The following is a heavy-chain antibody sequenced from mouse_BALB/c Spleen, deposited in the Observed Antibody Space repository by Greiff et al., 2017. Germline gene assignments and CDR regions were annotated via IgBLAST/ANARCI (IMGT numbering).Heavy chain of an antibody. D-gene: IGHD1-1*01. CDR1: GYSITSDYA. Sequence: EVQLQQSGPGLVKPSQSLSLTCTVTGYSITSDYAWNWIRQFPGNKLEWMGYISYSGSTSYNPSLKSRISITRDTSKNQFFLQLNSVTTEDTATYYCARSVLRYPAWFAYWGQGTLVTVSA. CDR2: ISYSGST. J-gene: IGHJ3*01. V-gene: IGHV3-2*02. CDR3: ARSVLRYPAWFAY.